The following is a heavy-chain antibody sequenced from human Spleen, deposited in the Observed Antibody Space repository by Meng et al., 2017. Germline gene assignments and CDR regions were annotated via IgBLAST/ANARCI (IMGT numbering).Heavy chain of an antibody. J-gene: IGHJ4*02. CDR1: GYTFTSYD. V-gene: IGHV1-8*01. D-gene: IGHD6-13*01. CDR3: ARDGPPGAAAGTGNY. Sequence: ASVKVSCKASGYTFTSYDINWVRQATGQGLEWMGWMNPNSGNTGYAQKFQGRVTMTRNTSISTAYMELSRLRSDDTAVYYCARDGPPGAAAGTGNYWGQGTLVTVSS. CDR2: MNPNSGNT.